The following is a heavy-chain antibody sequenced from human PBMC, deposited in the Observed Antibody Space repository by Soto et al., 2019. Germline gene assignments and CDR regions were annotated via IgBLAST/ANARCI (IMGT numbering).Heavy chain of an antibody. CDR2: ISAYNGNT. J-gene: IGHJ5*02. Sequence: QVQLVQSGAEVKKPGASVKVSCKASGYTFTSYGISWVRQAPGQGLEWMGWISAYNGNTNHAQKLQGRVTMTTDTSTSTANMERRSLRSDDTAVYYCARESLIGWFGESEDIGNWFDPWGQGTLVTVSS. CDR3: ARESLIGWFGESEDIGNWFDP. D-gene: IGHD3-10*01. CDR1: GYTFTSYG. V-gene: IGHV1-18*01.